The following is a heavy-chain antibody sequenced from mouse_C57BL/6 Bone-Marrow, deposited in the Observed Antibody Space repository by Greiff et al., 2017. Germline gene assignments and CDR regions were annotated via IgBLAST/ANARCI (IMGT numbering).Heavy chain of an antibody. CDR1: GYSFTGYY. V-gene: IGHV1-42*01. CDR3: ARIDY. Sequence: VQLKESGPELVKPGASVKISCKASGYSFTGYYMNWVKQSPEKSLEWIGEINPSTGGTTYNQKFKAKATLTVAKSSSTAYMQLKSLTSEDSAVYYCARIDYWGQGTTLTVSS. CDR2: INPSTGGT. J-gene: IGHJ2*01.